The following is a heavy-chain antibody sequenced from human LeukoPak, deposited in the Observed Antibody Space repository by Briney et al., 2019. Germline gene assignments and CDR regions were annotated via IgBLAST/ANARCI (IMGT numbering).Heavy chain of an antibody. Sequence: GGSLRLSCTASGFTLGSHDMHWVRHIPGQGLQWVAAVSSGFHAFFADSVQGRFTVSREDARNSLYLQMNSLRAGDTAVYYCVREARGYHYTYFDYWGRGTLVTVSS. CDR3: VREARGYHYTYFDY. J-gene: IGHJ4*02. D-gene: IGHD5-18*01. V-gene: IGHV3-13*01. CDR1: GFTLGSHD. CDR2: VSSGFHA.